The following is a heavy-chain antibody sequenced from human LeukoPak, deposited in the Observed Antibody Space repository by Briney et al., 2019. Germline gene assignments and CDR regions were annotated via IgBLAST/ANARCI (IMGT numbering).Heavy chain of an antibody. CDR2: IYTGDSDT. CDR3: ARHERRMHSSSRSRGDAFDI. V-gene: IGHV5-51*01. J-gene: IGHJ3*02. D-gene: IGHD6-6*01. Sequence: GESLKISCKGSGYSFTSYWIGWVRQMPGKGLEWMGIIYTGDSDTRYSPSFQGQVTISADKSISTAYLQWSSLKASDTAMYYCARHERRMHSSSRSRGDAFDIWGQGTMVTVSS. CDR1: GYSFTSYW.